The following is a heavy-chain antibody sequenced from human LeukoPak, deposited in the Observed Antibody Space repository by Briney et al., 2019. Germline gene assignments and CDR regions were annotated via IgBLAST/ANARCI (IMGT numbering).Heavy chain of an antibody. Sequence: SVKVSCKASGGTFSSYAISWVRQAPGQGLEWMGRIIPILGIANYAQKFQGRVTITADKSTSTAYMELSSLRSEDTAVYYCARVMQPRRVVVILDGSDAFDIWGQGTMVTVSS. V-gene: IGHV1-69*04. CDR2: IIPILGIA. CDR3: ARVMQPRRVVVILDGSDAFDI. D-gene: IGHD2-21*01. CDR1: GGTFSSYA. J-gene: IGHJ3*02.